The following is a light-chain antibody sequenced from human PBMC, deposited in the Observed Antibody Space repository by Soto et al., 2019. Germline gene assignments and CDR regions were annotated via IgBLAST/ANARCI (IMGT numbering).Light chain of an antibody. Sequence: EIVLTQSPATLSLSPGERATLSCRASQSVSSYLAWYQQKPGQAPRLLIYDASNRATGITARFSGSGSGTDFTLTVSSIEPEDFAVYYCQQRSNWPLLTFDGATKVEIK. J-gene: IGKJ4*01. CDR1: QSVSSY. V-gene: IGKV3-11*01. CDR3: QQRSNWPLLT. CDR2: DAS.